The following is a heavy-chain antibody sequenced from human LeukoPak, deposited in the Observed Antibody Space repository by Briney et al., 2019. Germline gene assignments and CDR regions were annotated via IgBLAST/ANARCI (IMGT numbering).Heavy chain of an antibody. CDR3: ARERRDGNNWIDY. V-gene: IGHV6-1*01. CDR1: GDSVSNNNVA. D-gene: IGHD5-24*01. Sequence: SQTLSLTCAISGDSVSNNNVAWNWVRQSPSRGLEWLGRASYKSEWSFNYAVSVKSRITINADTSKNQFSLKVSSVTAADTAVYYCARERRDGNNWIDYWGQGTLVTVSS. CDR2: ASYKSEWSF. J-gene: IGHJ4*02.